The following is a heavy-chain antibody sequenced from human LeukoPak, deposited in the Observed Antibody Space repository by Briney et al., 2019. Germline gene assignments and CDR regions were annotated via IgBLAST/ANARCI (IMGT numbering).Heavy chain of an antibody. V-gene: IGHV4-4*07. J-gene: IGHJ4*02. CDR2: IYASGST. CDR3: GGYGSGAYYPLT. CDR1: GGSISSYY. D-gene: IGHD3-10*01. Sequence: SETLSLTCTVSGGSISSYYWSWVRQPAGKGLEWIGRIYASGSTNYNPSLNSRLTLSVDPSKNQFSLKLTSVTAADTAVYYCGGYGSGAYYPLTWGQGTLVTVSS.